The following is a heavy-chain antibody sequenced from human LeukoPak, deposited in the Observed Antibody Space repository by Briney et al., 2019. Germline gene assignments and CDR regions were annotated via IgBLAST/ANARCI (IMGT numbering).Heavy chain of an antibody. CDR2: IYPRDSDT. V-gene: IGHV5-51*01. CDR1: GYSFTTYW. D-gene: IGHD6-25*01. Sequence: GESLKISCKSSGYSFTTYWIGWARQMPGKGLEWMGIIYPRDSDTRYSPSFQGQVTISADKSISAAYLQWNSLKAPDTAMYYCTRSASSAPEYFDLWGQGTLVTVSS. CDR3: TRSASSAPEYFDL. J-gene: IGHJ1*01.